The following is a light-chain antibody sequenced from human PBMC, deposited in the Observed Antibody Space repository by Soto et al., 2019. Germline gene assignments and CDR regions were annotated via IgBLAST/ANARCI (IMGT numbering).Light chain of an antibody. V-gene: IGKV3D-15*01. J-gene: IGKJ5*01. CDR2: GAS. CDR3: QQYNNWPPIT. Sequence: ETVMTQSPATLSVSPGERATLSCRASQSVSSKLAWYQQKPGQAPSLLIYGASTSATGIPARFSGSGSGTEFTLSISSLQSEDSAVYYCQQYNNWPPITFGQGTRLEI. CDR1: QSVSSK.